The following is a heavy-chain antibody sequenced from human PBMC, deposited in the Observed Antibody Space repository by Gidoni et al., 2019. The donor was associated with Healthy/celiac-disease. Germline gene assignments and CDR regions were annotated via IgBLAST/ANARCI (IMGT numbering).Heavy chain of an antibody. V-gene: IGHV3-30-3*01. D-gene: IGHD3-22*01. CDR1: GCTFSSYA. Sequence: QVQLVESGGGVVQPGRSLRLSCAASGCTFSSYAMHWVRQAPGKGLEGVAVISYDGSNKSYADSVKGRFTISRDNSKNTLYLQMNSLRAEDTAVYYCAREGNYYDSSGLAFDYWGQGTLVTVSS. CDR2: ISYDGSNK. CDR3: AREGNYYDSSGLAFDY. J-gene: IGHJ4*02.